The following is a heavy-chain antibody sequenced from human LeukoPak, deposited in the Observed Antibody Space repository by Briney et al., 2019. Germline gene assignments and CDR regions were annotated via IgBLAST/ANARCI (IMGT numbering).Heavy chain of an antibody. Sequence: SETLSLTCAVYGGPFSGYYWSWIRQPPGKGLEWIGEINHSGSTNYNPSLKSRVTISVDTSKNQFSLKLSSVTAADTAVYYCARVGDGYNFSYWGQGTLVTVSS. CDR2: INHSGST. D-gene: IGHD5-24*01. V-gene: IGHV4-34*01. J-gene: IGHJ4*02. CDR1: GGPFSGYY. CDR3: ARVGDGYNFSY.